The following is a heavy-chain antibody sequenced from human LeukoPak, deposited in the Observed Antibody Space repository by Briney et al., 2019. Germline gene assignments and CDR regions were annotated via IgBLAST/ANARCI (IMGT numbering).Heavy chain of an antibody. CDR2: IYTSGST. D-gene: IGHD6-19*01. CDR3: ARGIAVAGTLSYNWFDP. J-gene: IGHJ5*02. Sequence: SETLSLTCTVSGGSISSGSYYWSWIRQPAGKGLEWIGRIYTSGSTNYNPSLKSRVTISVDTSKNQFSLKLSSVTAADTAVYYCARGIAVAGTLSYNWFDPWGQGTLVTVSS. V-gene: IGHV4-61*02. CDR1: GGSISSGSYY.